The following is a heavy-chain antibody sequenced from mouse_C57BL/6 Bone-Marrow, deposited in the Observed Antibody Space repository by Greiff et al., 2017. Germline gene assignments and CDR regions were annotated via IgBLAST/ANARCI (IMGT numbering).Heavy chain of an antibody. V-gene: IGHV1-55*01. CDR2: IYPGSGST. CDR3: ARPYYSNYWYFDV. CDR1: GYTFTSYW. J-gene: IGHJ1*03. D-gene: IGHD2-5*01. Sequence: QVQLQQSGAELVKPGASVKMSCKASGYTFTSYWITWVKQRPGQGLEWIGDIYPGSGSTNYNEKFKSKATLTVETSSSTAYMQLSSLTSEDSAVYYCARPYYSNYWYFDVGGTGTTVTGAS.